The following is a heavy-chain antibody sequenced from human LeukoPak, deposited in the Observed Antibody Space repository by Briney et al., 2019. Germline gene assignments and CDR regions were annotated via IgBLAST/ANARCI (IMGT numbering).Heavy chain of an antibody. Sequence: SETLSLTCTVSGGSISSHYWSWIRQPPGKGLEWIGYLYYGGNANYNPSLESRVTISVDTSKNQFSLKLISVTTADTAVYFCARGGSDWYFALWGRGTLVTVSS. J-gene: IGHJ2*01. D-gene: IGHD3-16*01. V-gene: IGHV4-59*11. CDR3: ARGGSDWYFAL. CDR2: LYYGGNA. CDR1: GGSISSHY.